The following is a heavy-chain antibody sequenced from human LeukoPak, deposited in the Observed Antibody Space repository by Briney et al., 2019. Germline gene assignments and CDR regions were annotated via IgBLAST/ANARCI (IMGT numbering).Heavy chain of an antibody. Sequence: ASVKVSCKASGYTFTNYAMHWARLAPGQRLEWMGWVNGDNGNTESSQKFQGRVTITWDTSATTAYMELSSLRSEDTAVYYCTRGGPNRSGWTLDYWGQGTLITVSS. J-gene: IGHJ4*02. V-gene: IGHV1-3*01. CDR1: GYTFTNYA. CDR2: VNGDNGNT. CDR3: TRGGPNRSGWTLDY. D-gene: IGHD6-19*01.